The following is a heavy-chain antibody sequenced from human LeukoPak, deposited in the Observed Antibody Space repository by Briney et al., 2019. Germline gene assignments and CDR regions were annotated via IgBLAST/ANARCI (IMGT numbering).Heavy chain of an antibody. CDR2: IYYSGST. J-gene: IGHJ4*02. CDR1: GGSISSGDYY. Sequence: PSETLSLTCTVSGGSISSGDYYWRWIRQPPGKGLEWIGYIYYSGSTYYNPSLKSRVTISVDTSKNQSSLKLSSVTAADTAVYYCARAGGIDYWGQGTLVTVSS. V-gene: IGHV4-30-4*01. CDR3: ARAGGIDY. D-gene: IGHD1-14*01.